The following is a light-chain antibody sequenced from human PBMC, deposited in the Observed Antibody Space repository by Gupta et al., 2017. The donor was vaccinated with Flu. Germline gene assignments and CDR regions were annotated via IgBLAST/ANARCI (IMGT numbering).Light chain of an antibody. V-gene: IGLV3-21*02. J-gene: IGLJ3*02. CDR1: NSGSKS. Sequence: SSVLTQPPSVSVAPGQTARITCGGNNSGSKSVHWYQQKPGQAPVLVVYDDSDRPSGIQGRCSGSNSENTATLTISRVEAGDEADYYCQVLESSRDWVFGGGTKLTGL. CDR3: QVLESSRDWV. CDR2: DDS.